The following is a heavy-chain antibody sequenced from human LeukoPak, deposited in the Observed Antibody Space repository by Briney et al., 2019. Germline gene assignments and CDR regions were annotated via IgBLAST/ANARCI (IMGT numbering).Heavy chain of an antibody. J-gene: IGHJ3*02. V-gene: IGHV3-21*01. Sequence: GGSLRLSCAASGFTFSSYSMTWVRQAPGKGLEWVSSISSSSSYIYYADSVKGRFTISRDNAKNSLYLQMNSLRAEDTAVYYCARAGYYDSSGLINDAFDIWGQGTMVTVSS. CDR3: ARAGYYDSSGLINDAFDI. CDR1: GFTFSSYS. D-gene: IGHD3-22*01. CDR2: ISSSSSYI.